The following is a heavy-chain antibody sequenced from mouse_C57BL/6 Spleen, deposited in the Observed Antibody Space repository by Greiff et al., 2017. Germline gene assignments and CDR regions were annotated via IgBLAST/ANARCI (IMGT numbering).Heavy chain of an antibody. Sequence: QVQLQQSGPELVKPGASVKLSCKASGYTFTSYDINWVKQRPGQGLEWIGWIYHRDGSTKYNEKFKGKATLTVDTSSSTAYMELHSPTSEESAVYFCARKLRSNDYYAMDYWGQGTSVTVSS. V-gene: IGHV1-85*01. CDR2: IYHRDGST. J-gene: IGHJ4*01. D-gene: IGHD2-5*01. CDR3: ARKLRSNDYYAMDY. CDR1: GYTFTSYD.